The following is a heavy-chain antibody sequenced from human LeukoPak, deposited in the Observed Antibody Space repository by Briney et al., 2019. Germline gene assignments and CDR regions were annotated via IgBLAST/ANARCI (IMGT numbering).Heavy chain of an antibody. D-gene: IGHD6-19*01. CDR3: AKEVAYSSGWPIVDY. Sequence: GGSLRLSCAASGFTFSSYAMSWVRQAPGKGLEWVAAISGSGGSAYYADSVKGRFTISRDNSKNTLYLQMNSLRAEDTAVYYCAKEVAYSSGWPIVDYWGQGTLVTVSS. J-gene: IGHJ4*02. CDR1: GFTFSSYA. V-gene: IGHV3-23*01. CDR2: ISGSGGSA.